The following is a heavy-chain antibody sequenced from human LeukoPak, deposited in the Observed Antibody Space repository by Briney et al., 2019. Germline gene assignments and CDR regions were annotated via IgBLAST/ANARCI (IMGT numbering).Heavy chain of an antibody. V-gene: IGHV4-34*01. CDR3: ARVSFRSGWPLDY. D-gene: IGHD6-19*01. CDR2: INHSGST. J-gene: IGHJ4*02. Sequence: SETLSLTCTVSGGSISSYYWSWIRQPPGKGLEWIGEINHSGSTNYNPSLKSRVTISVDTSKNQFSLKLSSVTAADTAVYYCARVSFRSGWPLDYWGQGTLVTVSS. CDR1: GGSISSYY.